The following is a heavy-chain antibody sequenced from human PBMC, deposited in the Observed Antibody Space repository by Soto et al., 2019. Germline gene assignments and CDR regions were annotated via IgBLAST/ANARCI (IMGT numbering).Heavy chain of an antibody. D-gene: IGHD3-10*01. CDR3: ARVLWFGEFPWYFDY. J-gene: IGHJ4*02. CDR1: GGSFSGYY. CDR2: IYYSGST. V-gene: IGHV4-34*01. Sequence: QVQLQQWGAGLLKPSETLSLTCAVYGGSFSGYYWSWIRQHPGKGLEWIGYIYYSGSTYYNPSLKSRVTISVDTSKNQFSLKLSSVTAADTAVYYCARVLWFGEFPWYFDYWGQGTLVTVSS.